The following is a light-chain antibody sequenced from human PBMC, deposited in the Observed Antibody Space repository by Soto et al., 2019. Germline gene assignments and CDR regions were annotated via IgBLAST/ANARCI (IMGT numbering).Light chain of an antibody. Sequence: DVVMTQSPLSLPVTLGQPASISCRSSQSLLYSDGNTYLHWFQQRPGQSPRRLIYKVSNRDSGGPDRFSGSGPGTDFTLKISRVEAEDVGVYYCMQGSHLPLTFGGGTKVEIK. CDR3: MQGSHLPLT. CDR2: KVS. J-gene: IGKJ4*01. V-gene: IGKV2-30*01. CDR1: QSLLYSDGNTY.